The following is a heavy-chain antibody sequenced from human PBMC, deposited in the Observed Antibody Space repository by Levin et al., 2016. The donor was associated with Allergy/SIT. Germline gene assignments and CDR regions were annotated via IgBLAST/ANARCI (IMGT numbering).Heavy chain of an antibody. J-gene: IGHJ6*02. CDR1: GFTFSSYW. Sequence: GESLKISCAASGFTFSSYWMHWVRQAPGKGLVWVSRINSDGSSTSYADSVKGRFTISRDNAKNTLYLQMNSLRAEDTAVYYCARSRSWNYPNYYYGMDVWGQGTTVTVSS. V-gene: IGHV3-74*01. CDR3: ARSRSWNYPNYYYGMDV. CDR2: INSDGSST. D-gene: IGHD1-7*01.